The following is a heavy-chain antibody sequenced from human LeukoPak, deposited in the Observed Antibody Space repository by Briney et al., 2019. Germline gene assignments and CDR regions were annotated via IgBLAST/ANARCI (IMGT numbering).Heavy chain of an antibody. J-gene: IGHJ4*02. CDR3: ARESAVAGVGRGNY. D-gene: IGHD6-19*01. CDR2: ICAYNGNT. CDR1: GYTFTSYG. V-gene: IGHV1-18*01. Sequence: ASVKVSCKASGYTFTSYGISWVRQAPGQGLEWMGWICAYNGNTNYAQKLQDRVTMTTDTSTSTAYLEMRSLRSDDTAVYYCARESAVAGVGRGNYWGQGTPVTVSS.